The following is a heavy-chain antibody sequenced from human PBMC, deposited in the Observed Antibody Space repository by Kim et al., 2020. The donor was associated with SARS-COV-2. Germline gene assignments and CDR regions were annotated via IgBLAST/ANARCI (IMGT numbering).Heavy chain of an antibody. J-gene: IGHJ6*02. CDR3: ARDRSSGITIFGVPKSLYYYYGMDV. D-gene: IGHD3-3*01. V-gene: IGHV3-21*01. CDR1: GFTFSSYS. Sequence: GGSLRLSCAASGFTFSSYSMNWVRQAPGKGLEWVSSISSSSSYIYYADSVKGRFNISRDNAKNSLYLQMNSLRAEDTAVYYCARDRSSGITIFGVPKSLYYYYGMDVWGQGTTVTVSS. CDR2: ISSSSSYI.